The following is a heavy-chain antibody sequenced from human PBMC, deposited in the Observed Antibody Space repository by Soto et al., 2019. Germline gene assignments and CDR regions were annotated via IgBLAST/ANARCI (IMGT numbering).Heavy chain of an antibody. Sequence: EGQLVESGGGLVQPGGSLRLSCAASEFTVSSNYMSWVRLAPGKGLEWVSIIYSGGNTYYADSVKGRFTISRDISKNTLYLQRNSLRVEDTAVYYCARAKVGVAGFFDCWGQGTLVTVSS. CDR2: IYSGGNT. CDR3: ARAKVGVAGFFDC. CDR1: EFTVSSNY. J-gene: IGHJ4*02. V-gene: IGHV3-66*01. D-gene: IGHD6-19*01.